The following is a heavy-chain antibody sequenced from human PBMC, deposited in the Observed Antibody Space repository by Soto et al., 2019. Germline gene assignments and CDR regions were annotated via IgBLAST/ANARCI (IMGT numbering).Heavy chain of an antibody. CDR3: ARPLWRDDYNWGYVDL. Sequence: QVQLVESGGGVVQPGRSLRLSCAASGFTFSSYAMHWVRQAPGKGLEWVAVISYDGSNKYYADSVKGRFTISRDNSKNTLYRQMNSLRAEDTAVYYCARPLWRDDYNWGYVDLWCRGTLVTVSS. CDR2: ISYDGSNK. J-gene: IGHJ2*01. D-gene: IGHD4-4*01. V-gene: IGHV3-30-3*01. CDR1: GFTFSSYA.